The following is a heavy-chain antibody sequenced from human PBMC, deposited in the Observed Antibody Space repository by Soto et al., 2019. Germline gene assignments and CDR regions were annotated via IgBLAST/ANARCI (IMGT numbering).Heavy chain of an antibody. CDR2: ISGSGGST. Sequence: EVQLLESGGGLVQPGGSLRLSCAASGFTFTSYGMSWVRQAPGKGLEWVSAISGSGGSTYYADSVKGRFTISRDNSKNTLYLQMNSLRAEYTAVYYCARVNGYSSGWFDYGGQGTLVTVSS. D-gene: IGHD6-19*01. V-gene: IGHV3-23*01. CDR3: ARVNGYSSGWFDY. J-gene: IGHJ4*02. CDR1: GFTFTSYG.